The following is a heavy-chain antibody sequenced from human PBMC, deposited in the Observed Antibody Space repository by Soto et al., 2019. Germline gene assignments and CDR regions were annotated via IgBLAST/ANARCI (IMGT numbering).Heavy chain of an antibody. CDR1: GFTFSSYS. CDR2: ISSSSSTI. D-gene: IGHD2-2*01. J-gene: IGHJ6*02. V-gene: IGHV3-48*02. CDR3: SPAPRYYYGIDV. Sequence: EVQLVESVGGLVQPGGSLRLSCAASGFTFSSYSMNWVRQAPGKGLEWVSYISSSSSTIYYADSVKGRFTISRDNAKNSLYLQMNSLRDEDTAVYYCSPAPRYYYGIDVWGQGTTVTVSS.